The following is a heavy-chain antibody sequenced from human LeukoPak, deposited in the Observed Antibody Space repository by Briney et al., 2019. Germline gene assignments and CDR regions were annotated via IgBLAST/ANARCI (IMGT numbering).Heavy chain of an antibody. Sequence: GGSLRLSCSASGFAFSIYSMNWVRQAPGKGLEWVSVVGADGVTIYYADSVEGRFTVSRDSAKNSLFLQMNSLRAEDTGVYYCAKSGHDPVTAEIRWLDHWGQGTLVTVSS. CDR1: GFAFSIYS. J-gene: IGHJ4*02. CDR3: AKSGHDPVTAEIRWLDH. CDR2: VGADGVTI. D-gene: IGHD2-21*02. V-gene: IGHV3-48*01.